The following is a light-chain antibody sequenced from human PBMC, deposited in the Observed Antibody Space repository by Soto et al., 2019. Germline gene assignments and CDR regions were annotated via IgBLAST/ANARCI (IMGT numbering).Light chain of an antibody. Sequence: QSVLTQPPSASGTPGQRVTISCSGSSSNIGTETVNWYQQLPGTAPKLLIYNNDQRPSGVPDRFSASKSGTSASLAITGLQSEDEAEYHCASWDDNLNGPVFGGGTKLIVL. CDR1: SSNIGTET. V-gene: IGLV1-44*01. CDR3: ASWDDNLNGPV. CDR2: NND. J-gene: IGLJ2*01.